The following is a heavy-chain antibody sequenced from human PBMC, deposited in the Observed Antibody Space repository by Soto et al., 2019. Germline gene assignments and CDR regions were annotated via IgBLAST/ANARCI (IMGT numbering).Heavy chain of an antibody. D-gene: IGHD2-21*02. V-gene: IGHV1-69*02. CDR2: IIPILGIA. Sequence: SVKVSCKASGGTFSSYTISWVRQAPGQGLEWMGRIIPILGIANYAQKFQGRVTITADKSTSTAYMELSSLRSEDTAVYYCARNYAYCGGDCYSFDYWGQGTLVTVSS. J-gene: IGHJ4*02. CDR3: ARNYAYCGGDCYSFDY. CDR1: GGTFSSYT.